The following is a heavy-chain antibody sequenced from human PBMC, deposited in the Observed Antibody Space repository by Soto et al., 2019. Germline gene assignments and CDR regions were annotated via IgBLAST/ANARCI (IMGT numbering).Heavy chain of an antibody. V-gene: IGHV4-30-4*01. CDR3: ASVVGGHYFDL. Sequence: QVQLQESDPGLVKPSQTLSLTCIVSGGSISSGDYFWNWIRQPPGEGLEWIGYIYYSGSTYFSPSLNSRITMSVALSRNQFSLQLSSVTAADTAIYYCASVVGGHYFDLWGRGTLVTVSS. D-gene: IGHD1-26*01. CDR2: IYYSGST. CDR1: GGSISSGDYF. J-gene: IGHJ2*01.